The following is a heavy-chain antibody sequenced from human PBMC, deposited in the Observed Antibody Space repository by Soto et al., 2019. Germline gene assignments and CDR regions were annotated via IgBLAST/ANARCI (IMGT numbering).Heavy chain of an antibody. Sequence: AGSLRLSCAASGFTFSNAWMSWVRQAPGKGLEWVGRIKSKTDGGTTDYAAPVKGRFTISRDDSKNTLYLQMNSLKTEDTAVYYCTTGGLASGSLDAFDIWGQGTMVTVSS. CDR3: TTGGLASGSLDAFDI. CDR2: IKSKTDGGTT. D-gene: IGHD1-26*01. J-gene: IGHJ3*02. CDR1: GFTFSNAW. V-gene: IGHV3-15*01.